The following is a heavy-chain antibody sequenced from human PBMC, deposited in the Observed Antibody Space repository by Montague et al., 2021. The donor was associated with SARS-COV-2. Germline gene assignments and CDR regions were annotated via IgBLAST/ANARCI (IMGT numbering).Heavy chain of an antibody. Sequence: CAISGDSVAELRPTSDEHTYEPSSRFELVSSIQLKTNWNSDYAAAVAGLVTVNSDTSKSQVSLELRSVTPEDTAVYYCSRIAFAVITHWGQGSLITVSS. D-gene: IGHD3-16*01. CDR2: IQLKTNWNS. CDR3: SRIAFAVITH. CDR1: GDSVAELRPT. J-gene: IGHJ4*02. V-gene: IGHV6-1*01.